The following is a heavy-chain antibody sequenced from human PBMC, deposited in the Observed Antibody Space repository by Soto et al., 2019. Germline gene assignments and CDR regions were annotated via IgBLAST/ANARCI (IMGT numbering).Heavy chain of an antibody. Sequence: QVQLQESGPGLVKPSETLSHTCTVSGGSVSSGSYYWSWIRQPPGKGLEWIGYIYYSGSTNYNSSLKSRVTISVDTSKNQFSLKLSSVTAADTAVYYCAGEGYGPYYFYYYAMDVWGQGTTVTVSS. CDR2: IYYSGST. J-gene: IGHJ6*02. CDR3: AGEGYGPYYFYYYAMDV. V-gene: IGHV4-61*01. D-gene: IGHD5-18*01. CDR1: GGSVSSGSYY.